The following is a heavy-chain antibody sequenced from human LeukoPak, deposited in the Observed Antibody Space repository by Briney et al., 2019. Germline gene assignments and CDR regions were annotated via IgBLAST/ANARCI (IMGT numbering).Heavy chain of an antibody. CDR2: IYDTGST. V-gene: IGHV4-39*01. CDR1: GDSIRSNNYY. CDR3: QSRFLEWLLDY. D-gene: IGHD3-3*01. J-gene: IGHJ4*02. Sequence: PSETLSLTCTVSGDSIRSNNYYWGWIRQPPGKGLEWIGSIYDTGSTFYNPSLKSRGIISVDTSKNQFSLKLSSVTAADTAVYYCQSRFLEWLLDYWGQGTLVTVSS.